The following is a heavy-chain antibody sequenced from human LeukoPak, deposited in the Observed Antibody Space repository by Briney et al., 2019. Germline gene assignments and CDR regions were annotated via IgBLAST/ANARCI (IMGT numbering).Heavy chain of an antibody. J-gene: IGHJ6*02. D-gene: IGHD3-22*01. CDR3: ARGSRMIVVVPYYYGMDV. CDR2: VRSKLNNYAT. CDR1: GFTFSGSA. V-gene: IGHV3-73*01. Sequence: GGSLRLSCVASGFTFSGSAMHWVRQPSGRGLEWIGRVRSKLNNYATAYAASMKGRFIISRDDSKNTTYLQMNSLRAEDTALYHCARGSRMIVVVPYYYGMDVWGQGTTVTVSS.